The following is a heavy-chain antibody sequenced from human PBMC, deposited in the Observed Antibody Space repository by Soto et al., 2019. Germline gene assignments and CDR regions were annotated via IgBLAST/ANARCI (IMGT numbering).Heavy chain of an antibody. CDR1: GYTFYSHG. CDR2: INADYGNT. V-gene: IGHV1-18*01. Sequence: QAQLVQSGAEVRKPWASVKVSCKASGYTFYSHGIIWVRQAPGQGLEWMGRINADYGNTQYAQKFRGRVTMTTDTSTTTVYMELTNLRSDDTAVYYCARCIQGDYYYGMDVWGQGTTVTVSS. J-gene: IGHJ6*02. D-gene: IGHD5-18*01. CDR3: ARCIQGDYYYGMDV.